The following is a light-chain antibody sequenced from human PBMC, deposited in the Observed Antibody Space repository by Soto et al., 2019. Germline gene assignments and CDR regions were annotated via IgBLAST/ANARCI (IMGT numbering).Light chain of an antibody. CDR3: QQYGGSPPFT. CDR1: QSVSTNY. V-gene: IGKV3-20*01. J-gene: IGKJ3*01. Sequence: IVLTQSPGTLSLSPGERATLSCRASQSVSTNYLAWYQQKPGQAPRLFIFGASTRATGIPDRFSGSGSGTDFTLTISRLEPEDFAVYYCQQYGGSPPFTFGPGTTLDIK. CDR2: GAS.